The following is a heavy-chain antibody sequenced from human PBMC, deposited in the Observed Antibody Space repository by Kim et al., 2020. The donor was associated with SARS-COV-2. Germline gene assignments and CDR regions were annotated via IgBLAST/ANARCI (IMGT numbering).Heavy chain of an antibody. CDR3: DRVQKYMTSGVFVY. D-gene: IGHD6-19*01. CDR1: GYTFTTYA. Sequence: GKVSCKASGYTFTTYALHWVRQAPGQRLEWMGWISTENGNTKYSQKFQGRVSITRDTSACTAYMELSSRRYEDTGVYSGDRVQKYMTSGVFVYWGQGT. V-gene: IGHV1-3*04. CDR2: ISTENGNT. J-gene: IGHJ4*02.